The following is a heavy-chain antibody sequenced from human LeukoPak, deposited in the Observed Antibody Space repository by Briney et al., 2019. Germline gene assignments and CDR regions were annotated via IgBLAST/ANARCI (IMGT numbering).Heavy chain of an antibody. D-gene: IGHD6-6*01. CDR1: GFTFSSYA. CDR2: ISGSGGGT. Sequence: GGSLRLSCAASGFTFSSYAMSWVRQAPGKGLEWVSAISGSGGGTYYADSVKGRFTISRDNSKNTLYLQMNSLRAEDTAVYYCAKSFRSSWSLFDYWGQGTLVTVSS. CDR3: AKSFRSSWSLFDY. V-gene: IGHV3-23*01. J-gene: IGHJ4*02.